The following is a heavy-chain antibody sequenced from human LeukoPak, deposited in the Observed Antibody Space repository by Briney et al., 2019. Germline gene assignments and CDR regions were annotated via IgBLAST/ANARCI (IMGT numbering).Heavy chain of an antibody. CDR3: AKYYYDTSGYYSAGYFDY. D-gene: IGHD3-22*01. CDR2: ITGGGGST. J-gene: IGHJ4*02. CDR1: GFTFSSYA. Sequence: GGSLRLSCAAPGFTFSSYAMSWVRPAPGKGLEWVSFITGGGGSTYYADSVKGRFTISRDNSKNTLYLQMNSLRAGDTAVYYCAKYYYDTSGYYSAGYFDYWGQGSLVTVSS. V-gene: IGHV3-23*01.